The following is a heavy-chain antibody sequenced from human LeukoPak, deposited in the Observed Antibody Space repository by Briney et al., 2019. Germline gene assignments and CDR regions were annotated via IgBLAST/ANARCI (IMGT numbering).Heavy chain of an antibody. J-gene: IGHJ4*02. CDR3: ARQTSEYDILTGPDY. CDR2: VYHSGST. V-gene: IGHV4-38-2*01. Sequence: SETRSLTCAVAGYSISSGYYWDWIRQPPGNGWEWIGTVYHSGSTYYNPSLKSRVTISVDTSKNQFSLKLNSVTTADTAVYYCARQTSEYDILTGPDYWGQGTLVTVSS. CDR1: GYSISSGYY. D-gene: IGHD3-9*01.